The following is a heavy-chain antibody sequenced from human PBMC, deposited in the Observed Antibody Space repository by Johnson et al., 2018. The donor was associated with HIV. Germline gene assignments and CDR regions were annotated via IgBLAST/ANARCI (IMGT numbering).Heavy chain of an antibody. CDR3: ARGGPFHAFDI. CDR2: IRDDGSNN. D-gene: IGHD2-21*01. Sequence: QVQLVESGGGLVQPGRSLRLSCAASGFTFSSYGMHWVRQAPGKGREWVAFIRDDGSNNYYADSVKGRFTISRDNAKNTLFLQMNSLRAEDTAMYFCARGGPFHAFDIWGHGTTVTVSS. CDR1: GFTFSSYG. J-gene: IGHJ3*02. V-gene: IGHV3-33*08.